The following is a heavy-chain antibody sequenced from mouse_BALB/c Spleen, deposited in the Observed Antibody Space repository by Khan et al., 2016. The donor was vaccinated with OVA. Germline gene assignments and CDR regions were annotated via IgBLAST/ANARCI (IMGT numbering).Heavy chain of an antibody. D-gene: IGHD2-3*01. Sequence: IQLVQSGAELVRPGALVNLSRKASGFNIKDYYMHWVKRRPEQGLEWIGWIDPENGNTIYDPKFQGKASITSDTSSNTAYLQLSSLTSEDTAVYYCARDGYSPWFAYWGQGTLVTVSA. CDR2: IDPENGNT. V-gene: IGHV14-1*02. J-gene: IGHJ3*01. CDR3: ARDGYSPWFAY. CDR1: GFNIKDYY.